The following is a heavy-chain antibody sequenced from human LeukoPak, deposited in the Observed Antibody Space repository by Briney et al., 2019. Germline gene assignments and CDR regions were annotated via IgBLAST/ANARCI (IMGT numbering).Heavy chain of an antibody. D-gene: IGHD2-8*02. CDR3: AELYCTGTTCSYYYYYGMDV. V-gene: IGHV3-23*01. Sequence: GGSLRLSCAASGFTFSTYAMSWVRQAPGKGLEWVSAISGSGGSTYYADSVKGRFTISRDNSKNTLFLQMNSLRAEDTAVYYCAELYCTGTTCSYYYYYGMDVWGQGTTVTVSS. J-gene: IGHJ6*02. CDR2: ISGSGGST. CDR1: GFTFSTYA.